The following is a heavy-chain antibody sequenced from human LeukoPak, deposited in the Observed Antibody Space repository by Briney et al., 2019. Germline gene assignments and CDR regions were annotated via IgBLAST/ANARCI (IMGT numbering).Heavy chain of an antibody. CDR1: GFTFSSYA. Sequence: GGSLRLSCAAPGFTFSSYAMHWVRQAPGKGLEWVAVISYDGSNKYYADSVKGRFTISRDNSKNTLYLQMNSLRAEDTAVYYCARGTYSSSWYVFVDYYYGMDVWGQGTTVTVSS. CDR2: ISYDGSNK. D-gene: IGHD6-13*01. V-gene: IGHV3-30*04. CDR3: ARGTYSSSWYVFVDYYYGMDV. J-gene: IGHJ6*02.